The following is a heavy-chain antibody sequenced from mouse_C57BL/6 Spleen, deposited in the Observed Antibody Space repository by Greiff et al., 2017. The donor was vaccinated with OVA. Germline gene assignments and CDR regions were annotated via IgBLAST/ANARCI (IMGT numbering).Heavy chain of an antibody. V-gene: IGHV1-42*01. Sequence: VQLQQSGPELVKPGASVQISCKASGYSFTGYYMNWVKQSPEKSLEWIGEINPSTGGTTYNKKFKAKATLTVDKSSSTAYMQLKSLTSEDSSVYYCARSRVEHYVSYWGQGTTLTVSS. CDR1: GYSFTGYY. CDR2: INPSTGGT. J-gene: IGHJ2*01. CDR3: ARSRVEHYVSY.